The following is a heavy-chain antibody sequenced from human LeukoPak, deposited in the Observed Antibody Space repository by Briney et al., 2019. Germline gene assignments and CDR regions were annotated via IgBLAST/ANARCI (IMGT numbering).Heavy chain of an antibody. CDR1: GFTFSSYW. J-gene: IGHJ6*02. D-gene: IGHD3-16*01. CDR3: ATYTHWVAGDV. V-gene: IGHV3-7*01. Sequence: GESLRLSCAASGFTFSSYWMSWVRQAPGKGLEWVANIKQDGSEKYYVDSVKGRFTISRDNARNSLYLQMSSLRAEDTAVYYCATYTHWVAGDVWGQGTTVTVSS. CDR2: IKQDGSEK.